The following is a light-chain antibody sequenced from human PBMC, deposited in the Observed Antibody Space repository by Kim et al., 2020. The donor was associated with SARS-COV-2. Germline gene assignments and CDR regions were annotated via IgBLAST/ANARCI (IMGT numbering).Light chain of an antibody. CDR3: TSYTQTTTLV. CDR1: SGDVGGYNY. J-gene: IGLJ1*01. Sequence: QSALTQPASVSGSPGQSITISCTGTSGDVGGYNYVSWYQQHPGKAPKLMIYEVKNRPSEISNRFFGSKSGNTASLTISGLQADDEADYYCTSYTQTTTLVFATGTKVTVL. CDR2: EVK. V-gene: IGLV2-14*01.